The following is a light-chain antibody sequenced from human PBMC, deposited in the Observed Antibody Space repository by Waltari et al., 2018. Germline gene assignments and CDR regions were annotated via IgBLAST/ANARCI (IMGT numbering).Light chain of an antibody. J-gene: IGKJ1*01. CDR2: DAS. Sequence: EIVLTQSPATLSLSPGERATLSCRASQIVSSYLAWYQQKPGQAPRLLIYDASNTATGIPARFSGSGSGTDFTLTISSLEPEDFAVYYCQHRRNWPWTFGQGTKVEIK. V-gene: IGKV3-11*01. CDR3: QHRRNWPWT. CDR1: QIVSSY.